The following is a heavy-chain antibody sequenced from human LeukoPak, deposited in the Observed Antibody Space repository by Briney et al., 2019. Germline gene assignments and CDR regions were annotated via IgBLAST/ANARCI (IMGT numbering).Heavy chain of an antibody. V-gene: IGHV4-39*01. CDR3: ARQVTSGYAFAYYFDY. D-gene: IGHD5-18*01. CDR1: GGSISTSSYY. Sequence: SETLSLTCTVSGGSISTSSYYWGWIRQPPGKGLEWIGNIHNSESTYYNPSLKSRVTMSVDTSKNQFSLKLSSVTAADTAVYYCARQVTSGYAFAYYFDYWGQGSLVTVSS. J-gene: IGHJ4*02. CDR2: IHNSEST.